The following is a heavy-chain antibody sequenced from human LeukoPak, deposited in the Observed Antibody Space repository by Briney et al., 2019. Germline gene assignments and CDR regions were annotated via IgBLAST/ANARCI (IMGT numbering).Heavy chain of an antibody. CDR3: ARVFYYDGSGYASGLGY. D-gene: IGHD3-22*01. V-gene: IGHV1-69*06. J-gene: IGHJ4*02. CDR2: IIPIFNKV. Sequence: ASVKVSCKASGGTFSSYAISWVRQAPGQGLEWMGGIIPIFNKVNYAQKSQGRVTITADKSSSTVYMELHSLRSEDTAMYYCARVFYYDGSGYASGLGYWGQGTLVTVSS. CDR1: GGTFSSYA.